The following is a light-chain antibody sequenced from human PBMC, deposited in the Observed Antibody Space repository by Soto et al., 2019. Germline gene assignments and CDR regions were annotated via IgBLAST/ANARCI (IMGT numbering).Light chain of an antibody. Sequence: EILMTQSPATLSVSPGERATLSCRASQSVSINLAWYQQKPGQAPRLLIYDASTRVTGIPARFSGRGSGTEFTLTISSLQPEDFATYYCQQSYSTPLTFGGGTKVEIK. CDR3: QQSYSTPLT. J-gene: IGKJ4*01. CDR1: QSVSIN. V-gene: IGKV3-15*01. CDR2: DAS.